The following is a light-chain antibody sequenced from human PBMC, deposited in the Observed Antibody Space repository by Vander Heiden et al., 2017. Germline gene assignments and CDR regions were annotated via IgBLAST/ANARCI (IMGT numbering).Light chain of an antibody. V-gene: IGLV7-46*01. J-gene: IGLJ2*01. CDR3: LLSHRGARDVV. CDR2: DTS. CDR1: TGAVTSGHY. Sequence: VGTRAPSLTVSPGGTVTLTCGSSTGAVTSGHYPYWFQQKPGQAPRTLIYDTSNKHSWTPARSSGSLLGGKAALTLSGAQPEAEAEYYCLLSHRGARDVVFGGGTQLPVL.